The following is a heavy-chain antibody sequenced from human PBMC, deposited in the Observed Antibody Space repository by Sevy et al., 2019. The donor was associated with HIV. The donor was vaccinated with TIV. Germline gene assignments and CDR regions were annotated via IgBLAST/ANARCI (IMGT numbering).Heavy chain of an antibody. CDR1: GFTFSSYW. CDR2: INSDGSST. CDR3: ARDRPYYYYFDY. J-gene: IGHJ4*02. V-gene: IGHV3-74*01. D-gene: IGHD3-10*01. Sequence: GGSLRLSRAASGFTFSSYWMHWVRQAPGKGLVWVSRINSDGSSTSYADSVKGRFTISRDNAKNTLYLQMNSLRAEDTAVYYCARDRPYYYYFDYWGQGTLVTVSS.